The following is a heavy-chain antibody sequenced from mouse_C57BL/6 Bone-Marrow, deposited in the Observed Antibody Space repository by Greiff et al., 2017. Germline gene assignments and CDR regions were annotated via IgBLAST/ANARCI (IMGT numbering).Heavy chain of an antibody. D-gene: IGHD2-5*01. CDR1: EYEFPSHD. V-gene: IGHV5-2*03. Sequence: EVKLVESGGGLVQPGESLKLSCESNEYEFPSHDMSWVRKTPEKRLELVAAITSDGGSTYYPDTMERRFIITRDNTKKTLYLKMSSLRSEDTALYYCARPLYYSNYEGDYWGQGTTLTVSS. CDR3: ARPLYYSNYEGDY. J-gene: IGHJ2*01. CDR2: ITSDGGST.